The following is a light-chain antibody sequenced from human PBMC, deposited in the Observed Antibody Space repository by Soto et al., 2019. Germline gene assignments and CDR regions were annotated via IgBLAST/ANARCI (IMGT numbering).Light chain of an antibody. CDR2: DAS. Sequence: EIVMTQSPATLSVSPGERATLSCRASQSVSSTLAWYQQKPGQAPSLLIYDASTRATGIPARFSGSGSGTEFTLTISSLQSDDSAVYYCQQYSDWPPVNFGGGTKADIK. CDR3: QQYSDWPPVN. CDR1: QSVSST. V-gene: IGKV3D-15*01. J-gene: IGKJ4*01.